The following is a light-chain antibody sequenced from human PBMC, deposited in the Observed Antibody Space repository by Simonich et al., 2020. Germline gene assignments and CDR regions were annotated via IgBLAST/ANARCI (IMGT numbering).Light chain of an antibody. CDR1: SSDVCGYNY. CDR2: VVS. V-gene: IGLV2-14*01. J-gene: IGLJ2*01. Sequence: QAALTQPASVSGSPGQSITISCTGTSSDVCGYNYVSWYQQHPGKAPKLMIYVVSKRPSGVSNRFSGSKSGNTASLTISGLQAEDEADYYCSSYTSSSTVVFGGGTKLTVL. CDR3: SSYTSSSTVV.